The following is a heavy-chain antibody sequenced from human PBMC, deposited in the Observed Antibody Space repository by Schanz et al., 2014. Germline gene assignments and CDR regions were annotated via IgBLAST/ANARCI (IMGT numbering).Heavy chain of an antibody. V-gene: IGHV3-30*02. CDR3: AKGRFGELSAFDI. D-gene: IGHD3-10*01. CDR2: VPFDGSQK. CDR1: GFTFSAYY. Sequence: PGGSLRLSCAASGFTFSAYYMDWVRQAPGKGLEWVAFVPFDGSQKFYADSVKGRFTISRDNAKRSLFLQMNSLRVEDTAVYYCAKGRFGELSAFDIWGQGTMVTVSS. J-gene: IGHJ3*02.